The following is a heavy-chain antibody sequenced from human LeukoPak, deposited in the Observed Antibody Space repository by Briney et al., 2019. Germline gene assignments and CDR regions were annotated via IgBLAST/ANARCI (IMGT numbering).Heavy chain of an antibody. J-gene: IGHJ4*02. V-gene: IGHV3-21*01. CDR2: ISSSSSYI. Sequence: GESLRLSCAASGFSFSSYSIHWVRQAPGKGLEWVSSISSSSSYIYYADSVKGRFTISRDNAKNSLYLQMNSLRAEDTAVYYCASRIAVADDYWGQGTLVTVSS. CDR1: GFSFSSYS. D-gene: IGHD6-19*01. CDR3: ASRIAVADDY.